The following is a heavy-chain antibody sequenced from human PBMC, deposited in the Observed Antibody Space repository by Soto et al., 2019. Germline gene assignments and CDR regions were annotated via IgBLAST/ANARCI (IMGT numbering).Heavy chain of an antibody. CDR2: IYYSGST. V-gene: IGHV4-39*01. Sequence: SETLSLTCTVSGGSISSSSYYWGWIRQPPGKGLEWIGSIYYSGSTYYNPSLKSRVTISVDTSKNQFSLKLSSVTAADTAVYYCARRNSYYDILTGYRKGSYFDYWGQGTLVTVSS. CDR3: ARRNSYYDILTGYRKGSYFDY. D-gene: IGHD3-9*01. J-gene: IGHJ4*02. CDR1: GGSISSSSYY.